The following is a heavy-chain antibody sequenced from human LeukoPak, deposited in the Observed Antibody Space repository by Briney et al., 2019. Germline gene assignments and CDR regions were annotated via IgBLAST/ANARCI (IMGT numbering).Heavy chain of an antibody. D-gene: IGHD6-19*01. CDR2: IRPNDLGGTP. CDR3: WSSGNNGDTFDY. CDR1: GFTFVEDA. J-gene: IGHJ4*02. V-gene: IGHV3-49*04. Sequence: GGSLRLSCTASGFTFVEDAMTWVRQAPGKGLEWVGFIRPNDLGGTPEYAASVKGRFTISRADSKRVTYLQMNSLKIEDTAVYYWWSSGNNGDTFDYWGQGTLVTVSS.